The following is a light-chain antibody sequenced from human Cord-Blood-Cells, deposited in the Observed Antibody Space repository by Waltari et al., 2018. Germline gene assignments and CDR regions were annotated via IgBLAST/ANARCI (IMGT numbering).Light chain of an antibody. CDR1: SSDVGSYNL. J-gene: IGLJ3*02. V-gene: IGLV2-23*01. CDR3: RSYAGSSTWV. CDR2: EGS. Sequence: QSALTQPASVFGSPGQSINISCPGNSSDVGSYNLVSWYQQHPGKAPQLMIYEGSQRHTGVSYRFSGAKSGNTSAQTISVLQAEDEADFYFRSYAGSSTWVFGGGTKRTVL.